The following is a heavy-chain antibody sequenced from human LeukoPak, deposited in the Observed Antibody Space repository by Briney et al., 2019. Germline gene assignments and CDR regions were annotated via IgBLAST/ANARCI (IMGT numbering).Heavy chain of an antibody. CDR2: IIPILGIA. D-gene: IGHD6-13*01. V-gene: IGHV1-69*04. CDR3: ARDRDSSRWKEFDY. Sequence: GASVKVSCKASGYTFTNYAMNWVRQAPGQGLEWMGRIIPILGIANYAQKFQGRVTITADKSTSTAYMELSSLRSEDTAVYYCARDRDSSRWKEFDYWGQGTLVTVSS. CDR1: GYTFTNYA. J-gene: IGHJ4*02.